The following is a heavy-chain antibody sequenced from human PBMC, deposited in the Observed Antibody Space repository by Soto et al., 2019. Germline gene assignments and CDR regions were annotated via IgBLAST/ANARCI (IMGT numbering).Heavy chain of an antibody. V-gene: IGHV4-59*01. CDR3: AREVGDYYDSSGSWYFVDY. D-gene: IGHD3-22*01. Sequence: TSETLSLTCTVSGGSISSYYWSWIRQPPGKGLEWIGYIYYSGSTNYNPSLKSRVTISVDTSKNQFSLKLSSVTAADTAVYYCAREVGDYYDSSGSWYFVDYWGQGTLVTVSS. J-gene: IGHJ4*02. CDR2: IYYSGST. CDR1: GGSISSYY.